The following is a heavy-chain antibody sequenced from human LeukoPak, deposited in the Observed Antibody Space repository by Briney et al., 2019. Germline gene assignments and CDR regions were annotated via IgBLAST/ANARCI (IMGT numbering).Heavy chain of an antibody. CDR1: GGPIYSYY. V-gene: IGHV4-4*07. CDR2: LYPGVST. J-gene: IGHJ6*03. CDR3: ARLKFYDSTGYSPGHYMDV. Sequence: SETLSLTCTVSGGPIYSYYWSWIRQTAGKGLEWIGRLYPGVSTKYNPSLKSRVTMSVDTSKNQFALKLSAVTAADTAVYYCARLKFYDSTGYSPGHYMDVWGKGTTVTVSS. D-gene: IGHD3-22*01.